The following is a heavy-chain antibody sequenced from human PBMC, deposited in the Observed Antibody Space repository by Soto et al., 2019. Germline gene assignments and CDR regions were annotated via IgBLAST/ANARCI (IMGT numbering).Heavy chain of an antibody. V-gene: IGHV1-18*01. Sequence: QVQLVQSGGEVKKPGASVKVSCKASGYIFSNYGVNWVRQAPGQGLEWMGWINGYNGNTNYAQRVQSRVTMTTDTSTTTAFMEVRSLTSDDTAVYYCARGSNPVDFDHWGQGTLVTVSP. CDR3: ARGSNPVDFDH. J-gene: IGHJ4*02. D-gene: IGHD4-4*01. CDR1: GYIFSNYG. CDR2: INGYNGNT.